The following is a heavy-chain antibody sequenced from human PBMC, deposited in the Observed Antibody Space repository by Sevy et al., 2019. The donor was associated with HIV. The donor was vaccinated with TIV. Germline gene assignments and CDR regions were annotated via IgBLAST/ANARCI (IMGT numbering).Heavy chain of an antibody. V-gene: IGHV3-53*01. CDR2: IYSGGST. CDR1: GFTVSSNY. D-gene: IGHD3-3*01. CDR3: ARGDFRYYFDY. Sequence: GESLKISCAASGFTVSSNYMSWVRQAPGKGLEWVSVIYSGGSTYYADSVKGRFTISRDNSKNTLYLQMNSLRAEDMAVYYCARGDFRYYFDYWGQGTLVTVSS. J-gene: IGHJ4*02.